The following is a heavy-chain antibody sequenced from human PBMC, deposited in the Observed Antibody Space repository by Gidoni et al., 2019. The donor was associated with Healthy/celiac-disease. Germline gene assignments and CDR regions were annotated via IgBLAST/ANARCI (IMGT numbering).Heavy chain of an antibody. V-gene: IGHV3-30*18. Sequence: QVQLVESGGGVVQPGRSLRLSCAASGFTFSSYGMHWVRQAPGKGLEWVAVISYDGSNKYYADSVKGRFTISRDNSKNTLYLQMNSLRAEDTAVYYCAKSVDTAMELHIDYWGQGTLVTVSS. CDR1: GFTFSSYG. D-gene: IGHD5-18*01. J-gene: IGHJ4*02. CDR2: ISYDGSNK. CDR3: AKSVDTAMELHIDY.